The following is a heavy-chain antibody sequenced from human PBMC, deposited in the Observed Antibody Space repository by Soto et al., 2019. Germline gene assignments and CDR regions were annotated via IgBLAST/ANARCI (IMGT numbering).Heavy chain of an antibody. V-gene: IGHV4-30-2*01. D-gene: IGHD3-16*01. J-gene: IGHJ5*02. CDR1: GGSISSGGYS. CDR3: AAGGGLPRSS. CDR2: IYHSGST. Sequence: QLQLQESGSGLVKPSQTLSLTCAVSGGSISSGGYSWSWIRQPPGKGLEWIGYIYHSGSTYYNPSLKFRDTISVDRATNTFSLKLGSVTAADTALYYCAAGGGLPRSSWGQGTLVTVSS.